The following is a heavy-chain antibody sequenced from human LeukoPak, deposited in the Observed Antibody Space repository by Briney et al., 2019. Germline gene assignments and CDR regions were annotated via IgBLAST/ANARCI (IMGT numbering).Heavy chain of an antibody. V-gene: IGHV4-34*01. CDR3: ARPGVGSGRYGAFDI. CDR1: GGSFSGYY. D-gene: IGHD5-18*01. J-gene: IGHJ3*02. CDR2: INHSGST. Sequence: PSETLSLTCAVYGGSFSGYYWSWIRQPPGKGLEWIGEINHSGSTNYNPSLKSRVTMSVDTSKNQFSLKLRSVTAADTAVYYCARPGVGSGRYGAFDIWGQGTLVIVSS.